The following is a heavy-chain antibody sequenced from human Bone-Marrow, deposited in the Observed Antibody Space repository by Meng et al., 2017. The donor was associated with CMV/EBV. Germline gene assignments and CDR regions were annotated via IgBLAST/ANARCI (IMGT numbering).Heavy chain of an antibody. J-gene: IGHJ4*02. D-gene: IGHD3-22*01. Sequence: QVQLVQSGAEVKKPGAWGKVSCKVSGGPFSRYTISWVRQAPGQGLEWMGRIIPILGIANYAQKFQGRVTITADKSTSTAYMELSSLRSEDTAVYYCVREDSSGYSYYFDYWGQGTLVTVSS. CDR2: IIPILGIA. CDR1: GGPFSRYT. CDR3: VREDSSGYSYYFDY. V-gene: IGHV1-69*08.